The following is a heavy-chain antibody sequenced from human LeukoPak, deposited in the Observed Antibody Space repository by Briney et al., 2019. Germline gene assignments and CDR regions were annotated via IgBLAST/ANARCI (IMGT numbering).Heavy chain of an antibody. CDR3: TTDIVLMVYATRCGY. CDR2: IKSKTDGGTT. CDR1: GFTFSNAW. V-gene: IGHV3-15*01. D-gene: IGHD2-8*01. Sequence: GGSLRLSCAASGFTFSNAWMSWVRQAPGKGLEWVGRIKSKTDGGTTDYAAPVKGRFTISIDDSKTTLYLQMNSLKTEDTAVYYCTTDIVLMVYATRCGYWGQGTLVTVSS. J-gene: IGHJ4*02.